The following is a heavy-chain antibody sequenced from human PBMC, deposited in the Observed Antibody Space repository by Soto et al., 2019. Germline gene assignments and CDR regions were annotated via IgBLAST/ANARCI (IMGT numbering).Heavy chain of an antibody. CDR3: AREAVNFYYGMDV. Sequence: GASVKVSCKASGYTFTTYYMHWVRQGPGQGLEWLGVINPSVGSTTYAQKFQGRVTMTRDTSTSTVYMELSSLISEDTAVYYCAREAVNFYYGMDVWGQGTTGTVSS. CDR1: GYTFTTYY. CDR2: INPSVGST. J-gene: IGHJ6*02. V-gene: IGHV1-46*01.